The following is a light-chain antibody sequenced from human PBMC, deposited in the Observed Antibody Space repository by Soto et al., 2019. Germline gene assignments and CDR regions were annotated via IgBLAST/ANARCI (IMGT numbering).Light chain of an antibody. J-gene: IGKJ1*01. Sequence: EVVMRQSPATLSVSPGEGATLSCRASQGIGDTLAWYQHKPGQTPRLLIYDTSSRATGIPDRFSGSGSGTDFTLTISRLEPEDFAVYYCQQYGSSPRTFGQGTKVDIK. CDR2: DTS. CDR1: QGIGDT. CDR3: QQYGSSPRT. V-gene: IGKV3-20*01.